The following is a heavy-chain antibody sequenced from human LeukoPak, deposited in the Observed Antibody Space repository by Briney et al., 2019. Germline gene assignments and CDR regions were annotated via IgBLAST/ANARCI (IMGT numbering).Heavy chain of an antibody. CDR2: IYYSGST. D-gene: IGHD5-12*01. V-gene: IGHV4-59*01. CDR1: GGSISSYS. CDR3: ARGVASGYASDYYFDY. Sequence: SETLSLTCTVSGGSISSYSWSWIRQPPGKGLEWIGYIYYSGSTNYNPSFKSRVTISVDTSKNQFSLKLSSVTAADTAVYYCARGVASGYASDYYFDYWGQGTLLTVSS. J-gene: IGHJ4*02.